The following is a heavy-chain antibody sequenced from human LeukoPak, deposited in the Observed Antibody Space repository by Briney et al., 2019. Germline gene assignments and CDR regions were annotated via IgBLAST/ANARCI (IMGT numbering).Heavy chain of an antibody. J-gene: IGHJ3*02. CDR3: ARGGRGSAAVVAPRSFDI. CDR2: ISGSGGST. CDR1: GFTFSSYA. D-gene: IGHD3-22*01. V-gene: IGHV3-23*01. Sequence: GGSLRLSCAASGFTFSSYAMSWVRQAPGKGLEWVSAISGSGGSTYYADSVKGRFTISRDISKNTLYLQMNSLRAEDSALYYCARGGRGSAAVVAPRSFDIWGQGTMVTVSS.